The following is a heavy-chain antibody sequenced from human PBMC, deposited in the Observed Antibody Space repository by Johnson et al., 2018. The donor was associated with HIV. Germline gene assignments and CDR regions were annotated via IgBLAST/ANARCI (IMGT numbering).Heavy chain of an antibody. CDR2: IYSGGST. J-gene: IGHJ3*02. Sequence: VQLVETGGGLIQPGGSLRLSCAASGFTVSSNYMNWVRQAPGQGLAWVSVIYSGGSTYHADSVKGRFIISRDNSKSTLYLQMNSLRAEDTAVYYCARAYTYGACDIWGQGTTVTISS. CDR1: GFTVSSNY. D-gene: IGHD4/OR15-4a*01. V-gene: IGHV3-53*02. CDR3: ARAYTYGACDI.